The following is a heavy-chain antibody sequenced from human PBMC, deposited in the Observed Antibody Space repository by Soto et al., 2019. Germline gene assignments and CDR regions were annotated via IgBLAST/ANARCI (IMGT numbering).Heavy chain of an antibody. CDR1: GGTFSSYS. J-gene: IGHJ6*02. V-gene: IGHV1-69*13. CDR3: AGEETQSYYSVMAV. Sequence: GASVKVSCKASGGTFSSYSISWVRQAPGQGLEWMGGVIPIFGTADYAQKFQGRVTITADETTSTAHMELSRLRYEGTAVYFCAGEETQSYYSVMAVWGQGTTVPVSS. CDR2: VIPIFGTA.